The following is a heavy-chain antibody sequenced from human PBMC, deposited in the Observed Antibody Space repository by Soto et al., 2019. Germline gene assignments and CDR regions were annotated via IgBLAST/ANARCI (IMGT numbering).Heavy chain of an antibody. CDR3: AKGEALLWFGASDFFVY. J-gene: IGHJ4*02. D-gene: IGHD3-10*01. V-gene: IGHV3-23*01. Sequence: EVQLLESGGGLVQPGGSLRLSCAASGFTFSSYAMSWVRQAPGKGLEWVSAISGSGGSTYYADSVKGRFTISRDNSMNSLELQMNSLRGEDTDVYYCAKGEALLWFGASDFFVYWGQGTLVTVSS. CDR2: ISGSGGST. CDR1: GFTFSSYA.